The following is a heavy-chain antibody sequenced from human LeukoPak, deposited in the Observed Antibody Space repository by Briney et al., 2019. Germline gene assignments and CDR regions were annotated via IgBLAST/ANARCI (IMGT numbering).Heavy chain of an antibody. CDR3: ARDPYYYDSSGYYPGPEYFQH. J-gene: IGHJ1*01. V-gene: IGHV3-7*01. CDR1: GFTFSSYW. CDR2: IKQDGSEK. Sequence: QTGGSLRLSCAASGFTFSSYWMSWVRQAPGKGLEWVANIKQDGSEKCYVDSVKGRFTISRDNAKNSLYLQMNSLRAEDTAVYYCARDPYYYDSSGYYPGPEYFQHWGQGTLVTVSS. D-gene: IGHD3-22*01.